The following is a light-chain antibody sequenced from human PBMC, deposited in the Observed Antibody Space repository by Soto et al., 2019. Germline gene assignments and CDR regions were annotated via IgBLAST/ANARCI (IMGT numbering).Light chain of an antibody. CDR3: SSYTSSSTYV. Sequence: QSVLNQPAPVYGSPGQSLPISCTGTSSDVGGYNYVSWYQHHPGKAPKLLIYDVSNRPSGVSNRFSGSKSGNTASLTISGLQAEDEADYYCSSYTSSSTYVFGTGTKVTVL. J-gene: IGLJ1*01. CDR1: SSDVGGYNY. V-gene: IGLV2-14*03. CDR2: DVS.